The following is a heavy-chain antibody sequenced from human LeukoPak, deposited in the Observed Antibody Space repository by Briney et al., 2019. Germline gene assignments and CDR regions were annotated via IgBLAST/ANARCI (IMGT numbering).Heavy chain of an antibody. CDR3: ARCDSLFGVVIYYYYYYMDV. D-gene: IGHD3-3*01. J-gene: IGHJ6*03. CDR2: ISSSGSTI. CDR1: GFTFSDYY. Sequence: GGSLRLSCAASGFTFSDYYMSWIRQAPGKGLEWGSYISSSGSTIYYADPVKGRFTISRENAKNSLYMQMNSLRAEDTAVYYCARCDSLFGVVIYYYYYYMDVWGKGTTVTVSS. V-gene: IGHV3-11*04.